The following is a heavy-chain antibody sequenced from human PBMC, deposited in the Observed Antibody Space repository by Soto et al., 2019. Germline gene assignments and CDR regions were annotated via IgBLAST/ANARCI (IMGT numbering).Heavy chain of an antibody. CDR3: AREGIVVVPAAMEGAYYYYMDV. D-gene: IGHD2-2*01. V-gene: IGHV1-3*01. CDR2: INAGNGNT. Sequence: ASVKVSCKASGYTFTSYAMHWVRQAPGQRLEWMGWINAGNGNTKYSQKFQGRVTITRDTSASTAYMELSSLRSEDTAVYYCAREGIVVVPAAMEGAYYYYMDVWGKGTTVTVSS. J-gene: IGHJ6*03. CDR1: GYTFTSYA.